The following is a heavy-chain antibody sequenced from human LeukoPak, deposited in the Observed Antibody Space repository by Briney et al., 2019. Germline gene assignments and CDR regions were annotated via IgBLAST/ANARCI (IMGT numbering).Heavy chain of an antibody. V-gene: IGHV1-69*04. Sequence: ASVKVSCKASGGTFSSYAISWVRQAPGQGLEWIGRIIPIFGIANYAQKFQGRVTITADKSTSTAYMELSSLRSEDTAVYYCARGSRIQLWLGYFDYWGQGTLVTVSS. D-gene: IGHD5-18*01. CDR1: GGTFSSYA. J-gene: IGHJ4*02. CDR3: ARGSRIQLWLGYFDY. CDR2: IIPIFGIA.